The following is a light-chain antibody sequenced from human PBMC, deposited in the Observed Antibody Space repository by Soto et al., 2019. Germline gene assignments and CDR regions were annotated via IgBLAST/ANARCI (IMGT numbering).Light chain of an antibody. CDR1: QSVSSNS. J-gene: IGKJ1*01. Sequence: EIVMTQSPATLSVSPWERATLSCRASQSVSSNSLAWCQQKPGQPPRLLIYGASSRATGIPVRFSGSGSGTDFTLTINRLEPEDFAVYYCLQYGSSPRTFGQGTKVDIK. V-gene: IGKV3-20*01. CDR2: GAS. CDR3: LQYGSSPRT.